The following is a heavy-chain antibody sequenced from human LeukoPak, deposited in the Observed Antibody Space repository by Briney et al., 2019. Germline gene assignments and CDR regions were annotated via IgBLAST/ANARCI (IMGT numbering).Heavy chain of an antibody. CDR1: EFTFSAYW. CDR3: ARRYFDY. Sequence: GSLRLSCAASEFTFSAYWMHWVRQAPGKGLVWVSRIRGDGSMTNYADSVKGRFTISRDNAKNSLYLQMNSLRVEDTAVYYCARRYFDYWGQGTLVTVSS. CDR2: IRGDGSMT. V-gene: IGHV3-74*01. J-gene: IGHJ4*02.